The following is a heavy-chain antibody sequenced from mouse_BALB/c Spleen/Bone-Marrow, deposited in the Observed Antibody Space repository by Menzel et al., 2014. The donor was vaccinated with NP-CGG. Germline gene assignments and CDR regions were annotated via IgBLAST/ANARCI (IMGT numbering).Heavy chain of an antibody. Sequence: EEQVVESGGGLVQPGGSLKLSCAASGFDFSRYWMSWVRQAPGKGLEWIGEINPDSSTINYTPSLKDKFIISRDNAKNTLYLQMSKVRSEDTALYYCARLYYYGNFDYWGQGTTLTVSS. CDR1: GFDFSRYW. CDR2: INPDSSTI. V-gene: IGHV4-1*02. D-gene: IGHD1-1*01. CDR3: ARLYYYGNFDY. J-gene: IGHJ2*01.